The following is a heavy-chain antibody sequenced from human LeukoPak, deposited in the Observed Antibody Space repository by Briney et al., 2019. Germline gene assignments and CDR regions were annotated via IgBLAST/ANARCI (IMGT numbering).Heavy chain of an antibody. J-gene: IGHJ4*02. D-gene: IGHD4-23*01. Sequence: ASVKVSCKASGFTFTGYYIHWVRQAPGQGLGWMGWVNPNNGGTNYAQMFQGRVTMTRDTSISTAYMELSRLTSDDTAVYYCARDSYGGNWSLGYWGQGTLVTVSS. CDR2: VNPNNGGT. CDR3: ARDSYGGNWSLGY. CDR1: GFTFTGYY. V-gene: IGHV1-2*02.